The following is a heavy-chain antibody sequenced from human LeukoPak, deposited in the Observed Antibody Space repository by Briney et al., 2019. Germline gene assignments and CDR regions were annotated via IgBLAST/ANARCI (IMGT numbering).Heavy chain of an antibody. CDR1: GFTFSGYA. D-gene: IGHD2-2*01. J-gene: IGHJ4*02. CDR2: ISGSGDST. CDR3: AKDFCSTTSCRFDY. V-gene: IGHV3-23*01. Sequence: GGSLRLSCAASGFTFSGYAMSWVRQAPGKGLERVSVISGSGDSTYYADSVKGRFTISRDKSKNTLYLQMNSLRAEDTAMYYCAKDFCSTTSCRFDYWGQGTLVTVSS.